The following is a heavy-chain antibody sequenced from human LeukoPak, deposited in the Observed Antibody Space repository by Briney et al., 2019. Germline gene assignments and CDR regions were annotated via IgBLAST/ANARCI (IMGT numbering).Heavy chain of an antibody. V-gene: IGHV3-23*01. CDR3: AKDKRRYSSSWVFDY. J-gene: IGHJ4*02. Sequence: GGSLRLSCAPCGFTFSSYAMSWVRQARGKGREGFSAISGSGSSTYDADSVKGRFTISRDNSRNTLYLQMNSLTAEDTAVYCCAKDKRRYSSSWVFDYWGQGTLVTVSS. D-gene: IGHD6-13*01. CDR2: ISGSGSST. CDR1: GFTFSSYA.